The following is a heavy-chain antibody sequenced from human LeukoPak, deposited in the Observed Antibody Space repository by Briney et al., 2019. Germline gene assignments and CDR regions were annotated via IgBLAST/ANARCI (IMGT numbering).Heavy chain of an antibody. V-gene: IGHV4-4*09. CDR3: ARHLARLYFGY. D-gene: IGHD3-16*01. CDR1: GGSISSYY. J-gene: IGHJ4*02. CDR2: IYTSGST. Sequence: SETLSLTCTGSGGSISSYYWSWIRQPPGKGLEGIGYIYTSGSTNYNPSLKSRVTISVDTSKNQFSLKLSSVTAADTAVYYCARHLARLYFGYWGQGNLVTVSS.